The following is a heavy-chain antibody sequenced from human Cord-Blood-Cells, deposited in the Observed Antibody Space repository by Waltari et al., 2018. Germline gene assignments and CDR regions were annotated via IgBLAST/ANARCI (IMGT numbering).Heavy chain of an antibody. Sequence: QVQLVQSGAEVKKPGSSVQVSCKASGGTFSSYAISWVRQAPGHGREWMGGIIPIFGTANYAQKFQGRVTITADESTSTAYMELSSLGSEDTAVYYCARDRDDFWSGYQYNWFDPWGQGTLVTVSS. CDR2: IIPIFGTA. J-gene: IGHJ5*02. D-gene: IGHD3-3*01. CDR3: ARDRDDFWSGYQYNWFDP. CDR1: GGTFSSYA. V-gene: IGHV1-69*01.